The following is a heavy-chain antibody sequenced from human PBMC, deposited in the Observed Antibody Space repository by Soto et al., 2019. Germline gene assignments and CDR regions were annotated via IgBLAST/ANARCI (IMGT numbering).Heavy chain of an antibody. D-gene: IGHD6-6*01. V-gene: IGHV3-30-3*01. CDR2: ISYDGSNK. J-gene: IGHJ4*02. CDR3: AREFRYGAARPISFDY. CDR1: GFTFSSYA. Sequence: QVQLVESGGGVVQPGRSLRLSCAASGFTFSSYAMHWVRQAPGKGLEWVAVISYDGSNKYYADSVKGRFTISRDNSKNTLYLQMNSLRAEDTAVYYCAREFRYGAARPISFDYWGQGTLVTVSS.